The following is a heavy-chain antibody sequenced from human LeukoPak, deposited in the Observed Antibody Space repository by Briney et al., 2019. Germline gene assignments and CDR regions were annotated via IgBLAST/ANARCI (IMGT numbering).Heavy chain of an antibody. CDR1: GFMFSTYG. CDR2: ISGSGGST. CDR3: AKVLRDRYSYGWARGYYMDV. V-gene: IGHV3-23*01. Sequence: GGSLRLSCAGSGFMFSTYGMSWVRQAPGKGLEWVSAISGSGGSTYYADSVKGRFTISRDNSKNTLYLQMNSLRAEDTAVYYCAKVLRDRYSYGWARGYYMDVWGKGTTVTISS. J-gene: IGHJ6*03. D-gene: IGHD5-18*01.